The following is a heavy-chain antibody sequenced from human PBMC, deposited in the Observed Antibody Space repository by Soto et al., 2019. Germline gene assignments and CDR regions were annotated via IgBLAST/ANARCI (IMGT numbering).Heavy chain of an antibody. Sequence: QVTLKESGPVLVKPTETLTLTCTVSGFSLSNARMGVSWIRQPPGKALEWLAHIFSNDEKSYSTYLKSRLTSSKDTSQSQVVLTMTDIDPVDTATYYCARIGYGSSTSCNAYYQCDYWGQGTLVTVSS. CDR2: IFSNDEK. J-gene: IGHJ4*02. CDR3: ARIGYGSSTSCNAYYQCDY. CDR1: GFSLSNARMG. V-gene: IGHV2-26*01. D-gene: IGHD2-2*01.